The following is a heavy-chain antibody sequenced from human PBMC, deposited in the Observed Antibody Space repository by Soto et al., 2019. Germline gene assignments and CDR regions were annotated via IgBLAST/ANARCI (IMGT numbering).Heavy chain of an antibody. CDR2: IVPRFGSP. D-gene: IGHD5-18*01. Sequence: QVQLVRSGAEMRKPGSSLRVSCKASGGTFSDYAFSWVRQAPGQGLEWMGGIVPRFGSPNYAQKFGGRVTITADTSSSTVYMALSSLRFDDTAVYFCARDWIQLRLGKYSFNGMDVWGQGTTIIVSS. V-gene: IGHV1-69*06. CDR1: GGTFSDYA. J-gene: IGHJ6*02. CDR3: ARDWIQLRLGKYSFNGMDV.